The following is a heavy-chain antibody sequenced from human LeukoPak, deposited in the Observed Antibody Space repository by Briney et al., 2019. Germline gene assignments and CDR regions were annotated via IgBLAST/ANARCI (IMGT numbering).Heavy chain of an antibody. Sequence: PSETLSLTCAVYGGSFSGYYWSWIRQPPGKGLEWIGEINHSGSTNYNPSLKSRVTISVDTSKNQFSLKLSSVTAADTAVYYCARGGRGYSYVYWGQGTPVTVSS. J-gene: IGHJ4*02. V-gene: IGHV4-34*01. D-gene: IGHD5-18*01. CDR2: INHSGST. CDR3: ARGGRGYSYVY. CDR1: GGSFSGYY.